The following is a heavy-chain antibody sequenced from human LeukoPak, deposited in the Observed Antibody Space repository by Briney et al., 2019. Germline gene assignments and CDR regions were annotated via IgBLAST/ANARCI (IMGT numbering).Heavy chain of an antibody. CDR1: GFTFSSYA. V-gene: IGHV3-23*01. D-gene: IGHD3-22*01. J-gene: IGHJ4*02. CDR3: AKEPQIDRRPDY. CDR2: ISGSGRNT. Sequence: GGSLRLSCAASGFTFSSYAMSWVRQAPGKGLEWVSAISGSGRNTYYADSVKGRFTISRDNSKNTLYLQMNTLRTEDTAVYYCAKEPQIDRRPDYWGQGTLVTVSS.